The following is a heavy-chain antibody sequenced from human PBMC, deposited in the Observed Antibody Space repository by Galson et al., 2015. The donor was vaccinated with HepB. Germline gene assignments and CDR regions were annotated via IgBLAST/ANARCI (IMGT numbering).Heavy chain of an antibody. CDR3: ARAIAAAGSFLNYYGMDV. J-gene: IGHJ6*02. CDR2: IYVGDSDI. Sequence: QSGAEVKKPGESLKISCKGSGYIFASYWIAWVRQMPGKGLEWMGIIYVGDSDIRYSPSFQGQVSISADKSISTAYLQWSSLKASDTAVYFCARAIAAAGSFLNYYGMDVWGQGTTVTVSS. CDR1: GYIFASYW. D-gene: IGHD6-13*01. V-gene: IGHV5-51*01.